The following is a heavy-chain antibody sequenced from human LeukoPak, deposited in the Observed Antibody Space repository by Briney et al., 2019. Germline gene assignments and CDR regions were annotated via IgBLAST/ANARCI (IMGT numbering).Heavy chain of an antibody. V-gene: IGHV4-34*01. CDR1: GGSFSGYY. D-gene: IGHD3-10*01. J-gene: IGHJ6*03. Sequence: SETLSLTCAVYGGSFSGYYWSWIRQPPGKGLEWIGEINHSGSTNYNPSLKSRVTISVDTSKNQFSLKLSSVTAADTAVYYCASRLWFGEVDMDVWGKGTMVTISS. CDR2: INHSGST. CDR3: ASRLWFGEVDMDV.